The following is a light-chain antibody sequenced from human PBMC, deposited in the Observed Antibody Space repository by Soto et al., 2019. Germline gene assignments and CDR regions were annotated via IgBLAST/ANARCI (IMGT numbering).Light chain of an antibody. J-gene: IGKJ4*01. CDR2: WAT. Sequence: DIVMTQSPDSRAVSLGERATINCKSSQSVLYSTNNTNYLAWYQQKPGQPPKLLIYWATTRESGVPDRFSGSGSGTDFTLTISSLQAEDVAVYYCQQYYITPLTFGGGTKVEIK. V-gene: IGKV4-1*01. CDR1: QSVLYSTNNTNY. CDR3: QQYYITPLT.